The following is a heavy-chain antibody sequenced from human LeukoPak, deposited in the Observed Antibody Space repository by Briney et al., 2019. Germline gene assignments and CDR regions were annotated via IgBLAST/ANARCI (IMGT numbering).Heavy chain of an antibody. CDR2: INPSSGGT. CDR3: ARERIIAPNWFDP. Sequence: ASVKVSCKASGYTFTDYYMHWVRQAPGQGLEWMGWINPSSGGTNYAQKFQGRVTMTRDTSISTAYMELSRLRSDDTAVYYCARERIIAPNWFDPWGQGTLVTVSS. J-gene: IGHJ5*02. D-gene: IGHD6-13*01. V-gene: IGHV1-2*02. CDR1: GYTFTDYY.